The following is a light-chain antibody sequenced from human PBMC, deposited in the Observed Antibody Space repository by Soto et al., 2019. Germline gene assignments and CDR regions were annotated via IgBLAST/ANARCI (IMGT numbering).Light chain of an antibody. CDR3: QVWDGSSDPWV. J-gene: IGLJ3*02. Sequence: SYELTQPPSVSVAPGKTARITCGGNNNGSKSAHWYQQKPGQAPVLVIYYDSDRPSGIPERFSGSNSGNTATLTISRVEAGDEADYYCQVWDGSSDPWVFGGGTKLTVL. V-gene: IGLV3-21*04. CDR1: NNGSKS. CDR2: YDS.